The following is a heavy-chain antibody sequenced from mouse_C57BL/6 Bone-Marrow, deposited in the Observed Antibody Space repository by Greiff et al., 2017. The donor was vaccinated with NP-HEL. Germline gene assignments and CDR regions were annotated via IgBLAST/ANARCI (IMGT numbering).Heavy chain of an antibody. CDR2: IDPENGDT. CDR1: GFNIKDDY. CDR3: TTNGVAWFAY. Sequence: VQLKESGAELVRPGASVKLSCTASGFNIKDDYMHWVKQRPEQGLEWIGWIDPENGDTEYAPKFQGKATITADTSSNTAYLQLSSLTSEDTAVYYCTTNGVAWFAYWGQGTLVTVSA. V-gene: IGHV14-4*01. D-gene: IGHD1-1*02. J-gene: IGHJ3*01.